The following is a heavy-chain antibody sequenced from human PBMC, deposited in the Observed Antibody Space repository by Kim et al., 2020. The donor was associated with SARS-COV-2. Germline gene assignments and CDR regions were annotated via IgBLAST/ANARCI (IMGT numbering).Heavy chain of an antibody. Sequence: ASVKVSCKASGYTFTSYYIYWVRQAPGQGLEWLGLVNPSGGNTVYAQKFQGRVTMTRDTSTSTVYMELSSLRSDDTAVYYCAKDGGDWASYFDDWGQG. J-gene: IGHJ4*02. CDR1: GYTFTSYY. CDR2: VNPSGGNT. D-gene: IGHD2-21*01. CDR3: AKDGGDWASYFDD. V-gene: IGHV1-46*01.